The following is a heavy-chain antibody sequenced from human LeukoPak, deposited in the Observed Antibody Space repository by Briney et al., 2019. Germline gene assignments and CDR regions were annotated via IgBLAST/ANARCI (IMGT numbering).Heavy chain of an antibody. CDR3: ARESYGDYVFDY. CDR1: GFTFSSYS. CDR2: ISSSSSYI. J-gene: IGHJ4*02. Sequence: GGSLRLSCAASGFTFSSYSMNWVRQAPGKGLEWVSSISSSSSYIYYADSVKGRFTISRDNAKNSLYLQMNSLRAEDTAVYYCARESYGDYVFDYWGQGTLATVSS. V-gene: IGHV3-21*01. D-gene: IGHD4-17*01.